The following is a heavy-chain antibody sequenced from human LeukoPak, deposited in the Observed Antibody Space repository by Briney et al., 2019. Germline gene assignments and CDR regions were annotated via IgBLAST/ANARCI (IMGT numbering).Heavy chain of an antibody. V-gene: IGHV4-34*01. J-gene: IGHJ4*02. Sequence: NPSETLSLTCAVYGGSFSGYYWSWIRQPPGKGLEWIGEINHSGSTNYNPSLKSRVTISVDTSKNQFSLKLSSVTAADTAVYYCARGMRSSSWYEFDYWGQGTLVTVSS. D-gene: IGHD6-13*01. CDR1: GGSFSGYY. CDR2: INHSGST. CDR3: ARGMRSSSWYEFDY.